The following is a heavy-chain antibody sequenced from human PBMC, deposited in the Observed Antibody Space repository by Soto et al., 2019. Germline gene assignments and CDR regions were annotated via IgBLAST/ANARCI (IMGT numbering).Heavy chain of an antibody. J-gene: IGHJ5*02. V-gene: IGHV1-2*04. Sequence: ASVKVSCKASGYTFTGYYMHWVRQAPGQGLEWMGWINPNSGGTNYAQKFQGWVTMTRDTSISTAYMELSRLRSDDTAVYYCAGDEGSSGSENWFDPWGQGTLVTVSS. CDR3: AGDEGSSGSENWFDP. CDR2: INPNSGGT. CDR1: GYTFTGYY. D-gene: IGHD6-19*01.